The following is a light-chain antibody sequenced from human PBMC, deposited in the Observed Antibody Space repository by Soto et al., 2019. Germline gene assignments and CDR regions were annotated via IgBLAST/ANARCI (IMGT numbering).Light chain of an antibody. CDR2: GAS. J-gene: IGKJ5*01. V-gene: IGKV3-20*01. CDR3: QQDGGSPIT. Sequence: LSPGERATLSCRASQSVSSSYLAWYQQKPGQAPRLLIYGASSRATGIPDRFSGSGSGTDFTLTISRLDPEDLAVYYCQQDGGSPITFGQVTRLEIK. CDR1: QSVSSSY.